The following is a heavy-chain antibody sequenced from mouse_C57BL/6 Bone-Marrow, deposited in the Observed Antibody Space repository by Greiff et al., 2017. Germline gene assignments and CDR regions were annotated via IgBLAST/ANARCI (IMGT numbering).Heavy chain of an antibody. Sequence: EVQGVESGAELVRPGSSVKMSCKTSGYTFTSYGINWVKQRPGQGLEWIGYIYIGNGYTEYNEKFKGKATLTSDTSSSTAYMQLSSLTSEDSAIYFCARWDYYGSSSYFDYWGQGTTLTVSS. CDR1: GYTFTSYG. CDR3: ARWDYYGSSSYFDY. CDR2: IYIGNGYT. V-gene: IGHV1-58*01. D-gene: IGHD1-1*01. J-gene: IGHJ2*01.